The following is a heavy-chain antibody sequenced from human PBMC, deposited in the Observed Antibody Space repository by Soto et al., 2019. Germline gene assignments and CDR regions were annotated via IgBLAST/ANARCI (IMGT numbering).Heavy chain of an antibody. CDR2: IYPGDSDT. CDR3: ATTTVTTFYGIDV. V-gene: IGHV5-51*01. D-gene: IGHD4-4*01. J-gene: IGHJ6*02. Sequence: PGESLKISCKGSGYSFTSYWIGWVRQMPGKGLEWMGIIYPGDSDTRYSPSFQGQVTISADKSISTAYLQWSSLKASDTAMYYCATTTVTTFYGIDVWGQGTTVTVSS. CDR1: GYSFTSYW.